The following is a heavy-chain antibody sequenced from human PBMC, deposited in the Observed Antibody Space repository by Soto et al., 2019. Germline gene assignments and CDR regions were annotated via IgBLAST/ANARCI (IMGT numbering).Heavy chain of an antibody. V-gene: IGHV4-59*01. J-gene: IGHJ4*02. Sequence: SETLSLTCSVSGCSLSNDYWNWIRQPPGKEFEWIGNIYYSGSANYNPSLKTRVTFSVDTSKDQFSLKLSSVTAADSAVYYCARAGQQLDFDYWGQGTLVTVSS. CDR2: IYYSGSA. CDR3: ARAGQQLDFDY. D-gene: IGHD6-13*01. CDR1: GCSLSNDY.